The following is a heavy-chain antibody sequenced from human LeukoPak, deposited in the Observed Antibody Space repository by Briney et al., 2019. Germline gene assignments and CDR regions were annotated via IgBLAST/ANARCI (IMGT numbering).Heavy chain of an antibody. D-gene: IGHD3-9*01. Sequence: SETLSLTCTVSGYSIPNGYYWSWIRQPAGKGLEWIGRVYSSGSTNYNPSLNSRVTISLDTSKNQFSLKMTSVTAADTAVYYCARNPPTIFGHFDLWGRGTLATVSS. CDR1: GYSIPNGYY. V-gene: IGHV4-38-2*02. CDR3: ARNPPTIFGHFDL. J-gene: IGHJ2*01. CDR2: VYSSGST.